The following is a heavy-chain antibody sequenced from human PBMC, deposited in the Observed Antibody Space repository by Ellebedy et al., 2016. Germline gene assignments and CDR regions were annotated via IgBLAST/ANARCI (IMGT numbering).Heavy chain of an antibody. V-gene: IGHV4-59*08. CDR2: IYYSGST. CDR1: GGSISSYY. D-gene: IGHD1-26*01. Sequence: SETLSLTCTVSGGSISSYYWSWIRQPPGKGLEWIGYIYYSGSTNYNPSLKSRVTISVDTSKNQFSLKLSSVTAADTAVYYCARPPVGATTGVWGQGTTVTVSS. CDR3: ARPPVGATTGV. J-gene: IGHJ6*02.